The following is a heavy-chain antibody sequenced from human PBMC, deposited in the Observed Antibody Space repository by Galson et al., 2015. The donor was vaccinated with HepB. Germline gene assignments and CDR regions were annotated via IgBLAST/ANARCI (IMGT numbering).Heavy chain of an antibody. V-gene: IGHV1-2*06. CDR1: GYTFTGYF. D-gene: IGHD1-26*01. CDR2: INPNSGGT. CDR3: ARGDLIVGASFDY. Sequence: SVKVSCKASGYTFTGYFIHWVRRAPGQGLEWMGRINPNSGGTNYAQNLQGRVTMTRDTSISTVYMELSRLRSDDTAVYYCARGDLIVGASFDYWGQGTLVTVSS. J-gene: IGHJ4*02.